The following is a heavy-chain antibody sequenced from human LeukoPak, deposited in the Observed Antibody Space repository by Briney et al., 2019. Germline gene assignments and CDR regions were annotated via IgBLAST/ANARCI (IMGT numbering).Heavy chain of an antibody. CDR2: INPSDGTT. V-gene: IGHV1-46*01. CDR3: ARAPANKYDSRLPEDY. CDR1: GYTFTGYY. Sequence: ASVKASCKASGYTFTGYYIHCVRQAPGQGLEWMGIINPSDGTTSYAQKFQGRVTMTRDTSTSTVYMELSSLRSEDTAVYYCARAPANKYDSRLPEDYWGQGTLVTVSS. D-gene: IGHD3-22*01. J-gene: IGHJ4*02.